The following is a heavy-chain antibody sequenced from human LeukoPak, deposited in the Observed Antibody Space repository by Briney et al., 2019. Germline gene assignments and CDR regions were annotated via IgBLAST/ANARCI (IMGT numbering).Heavy chain of an antibody. J-gene: IGHJ4*02. V-gene: IGHV1-3*03. CDR2: INAGNGNT. Sequence: ASVKVSCKASGYTFTSYAMHWVRQAPGQRLEWMGWINAGNGNTKCSQEFQGRVTMTRDMSTSTVYMELSSLRSEDTAVYYCARGTVATQQLDYWGQGTLVTVSS. D-gene: IGHD5-12*01. CDR1: GYTFTSYA. CDR3: ARGTVATQQLDY.